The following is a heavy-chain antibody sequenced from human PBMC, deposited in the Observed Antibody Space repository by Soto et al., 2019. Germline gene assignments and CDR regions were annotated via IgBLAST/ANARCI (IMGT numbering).Heavy chain of an antibody. J-gene: IGHJ4*02. D-gene: IGHD5-12*01. CDR1: GGSVKMGGYY. CDR2: IYYSGTT. V-gene: IGHV4-39*01. CDR3: ARLAYSHYST. Sequence: SEPLSLTCTVSGGSVKMGGYYWGWIRQPPGKGLEWVATIYYSGTTYYNPSLKSRLTISLDTSRNQFSLDLTSVTAADTAVYYCARLAYSHYSTWGQGTLVTVSS.